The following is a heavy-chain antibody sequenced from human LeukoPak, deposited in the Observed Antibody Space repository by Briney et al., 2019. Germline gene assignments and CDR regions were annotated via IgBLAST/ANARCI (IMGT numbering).Heavy chain of an antibody. CDR3: AREDYYFDS. CDR1: GGSISSGSYY. CDR2: IYTSGST. Sequence: SETLSLTCTVSGGSISSGSYYWSWIRQPAGTGLEWIGRIYTSGSTNYNPSLKSRVTISVDTSKNQFSLKLSSVTAADTAVYYCAREDYYFDSWGQGTLVTVSS. J-gene: IGHJ4*02. V-gene: IGHV4-61*02.